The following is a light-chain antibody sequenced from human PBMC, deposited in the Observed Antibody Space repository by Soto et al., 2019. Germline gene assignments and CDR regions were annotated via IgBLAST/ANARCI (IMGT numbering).Light chain of an antibody. J-gene: IGLJ3*02. CDR1: SPNIGDNY. CDR2: DNA. CDR3: ETWDSSLTAVV. Sequence: QSVLTQPPSVSAAPGQRVTISCSGTSPNIGDNYVSWYQQFPGTAPKILIYDNAKRPSGIPDRFSGSKSGTSATLAITGLQTGDEAQYYCETWDSSLTAVVFGGGTQLTVL. V-gene: IGLV1-51*01.